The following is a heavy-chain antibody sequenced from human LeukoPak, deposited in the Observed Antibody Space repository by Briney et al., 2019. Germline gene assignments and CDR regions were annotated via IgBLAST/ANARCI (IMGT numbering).Heavy chain of an antibody. CDR1: GGSFSGYY. CDR2: INHSGST. Sequence: PSETLSLTCAVYGGSFSGYYWSWIRQPPGKGLEWIGEINHSGSTNYNPSLKSRVTISVDTSKNQFSLKLSSVTAADTAVYYCARLSVPWYFDLWGRGTLVTVSS. V-gene: IGHV4-34*01. D-gene: IGHD2/OR15-2a*01. CDR3: ARLSVPWYFDL. J-gene: IGHJ2*01.